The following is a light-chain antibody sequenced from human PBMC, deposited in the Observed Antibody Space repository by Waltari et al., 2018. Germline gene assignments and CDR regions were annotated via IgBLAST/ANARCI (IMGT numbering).Light chain of an antibody. CDR2: DAS. CDR3: QQRSNWIT. V-gene: IGKV3-11*01. J-gene: IGKJ5*01. Sequence: EIVLTQSPATLSLSPGERATHSCRASQSVSSYLAWYQQKPGQAPRLLIYDASNRATGIPARFSGSGSGTDFTLTISSLEPEEFAVYYCQQRSNWITFGQGTRLEIK. CDR1: QSVSSY.